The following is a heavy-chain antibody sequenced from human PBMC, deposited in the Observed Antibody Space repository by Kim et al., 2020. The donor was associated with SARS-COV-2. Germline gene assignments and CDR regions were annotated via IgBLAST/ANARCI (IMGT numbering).Heavy chain of an antibody. CDR3: ARQGSSGWYRGNSDY. CDR1: GYSFTSYW. J-gene: IGHJ4*02. V-gene: IGHV5-51*01. Sequence: GESLKISCKGSGYSFTSYWIGWVRQMPGKGLEWMGIIYPGDSDTRYSPSFQGQVTISADKSISTAYLQWSSLKASDTAMYYCARQGSSGWYRGNSDYWGQGTLVTVSS. CDR2: IYPGDSDT. D-gene: IGHD6-19*01.